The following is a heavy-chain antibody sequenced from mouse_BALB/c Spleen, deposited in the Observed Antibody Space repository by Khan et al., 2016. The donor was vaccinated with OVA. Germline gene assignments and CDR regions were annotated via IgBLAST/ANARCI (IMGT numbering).Heavy chain of an antibody. D-gene: IGHD2-10*02. Sequence: QIQLVQSGTELVRPGASVKLSCKTSGYIFTSYWIHWVKQRYGQGLEWIGRIYPGTGSTYYNENFKGKATLTADKSSSTAYMQLSSLKSEDSAVYFCAREKYGNYWGAMDYWGQGTSVTVSS. CDR3: AREKYGNYWGAMDY. CDR1: GYIFTSYW. V-gene: IGHV1S132*01. J-gene: IGHJ4*01. CDR2: IYPGTGST.